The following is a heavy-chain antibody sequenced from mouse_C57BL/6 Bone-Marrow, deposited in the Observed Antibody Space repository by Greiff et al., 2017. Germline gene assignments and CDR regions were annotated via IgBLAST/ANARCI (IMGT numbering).Heavy chain of an antibody. Sequence: VQLQQSGPELVKPGASVKMSCKASGYTFTDYNMHWVKQSHGKSLEWIGYINPNNGGTSYNQKFKGKATLTVNKSSSTAYMELRSLTSEDSAVYYCARAGKIYYYGSSPAWFAYWGQGTLVTVSA. J-gene: IGHJ3*01. CDR3: ARAGKIYYYGSSPAWFAY. D-gene: IGHD1-1*01. V-gene: IGHV1-22*01. CDR2: INPNNGGT. CDR1: GYTFTDYN.